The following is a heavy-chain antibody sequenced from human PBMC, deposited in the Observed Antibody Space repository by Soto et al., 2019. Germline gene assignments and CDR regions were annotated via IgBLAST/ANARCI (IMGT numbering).Heavy chain of an antibody. CDR3: ARGPNPGSSWLMWFDP. Sequence: QVQLVQSGAEVKKPGASVKVSCKASGYTFTSYDINWVRQATGQGLEWMGWMNPNSGNTGYAQKCQGRVTRTXXTXIXXAYMELSSLRSEDTAVYYCARGPNPGSSWLMWFDPWGQGTLVTVSS. D-gene: IGHD6-13*01. V-gene: IGHV1-8*01. J-gene: IGHJ5*02. CDR2: MNPNSGNT. CDR1: GYTFTSYD.